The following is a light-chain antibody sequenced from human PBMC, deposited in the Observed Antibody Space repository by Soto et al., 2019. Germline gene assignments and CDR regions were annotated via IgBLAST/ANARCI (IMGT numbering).Light chain of an antibody. CDR2: TAS. J-gene: IGKJ5*01. CDR3: QQAMSFPIT. Sequence: DIQMTQSPFSVSASVGDRVTITCRASQGINSWLAWYQQKPGKVPNLLIYTASSLQTGVSSRFSGSGSGTDFTLTISSLQPEDSATYYCQQAMSFPITFGQGTRLEI. V-gene: IGKV1-12*01. CDR1: QGINSW.